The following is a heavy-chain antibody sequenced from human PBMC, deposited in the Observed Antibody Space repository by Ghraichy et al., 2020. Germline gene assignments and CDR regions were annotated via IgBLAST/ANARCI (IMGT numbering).Heavy chain of an antibody. Sequence: GESLNISCAASGFTFSSYSMNWVRQAPGKGLEWVSYISSSSSTIYYADSVKGRFTISRDNAKNSLYLQMNSLRAEDTAVYYCASPAGTVYYYYGMDVWGQGTTVTVSS. D-gene: IGHD6-13*01. V-gene: IGHV3-48*01. J-gene: IGHJ6*02. CDR3: ASPAGTVYYYYGMDV. CDR1: GFTFSSYS. CDR2: ISSSSSTI.